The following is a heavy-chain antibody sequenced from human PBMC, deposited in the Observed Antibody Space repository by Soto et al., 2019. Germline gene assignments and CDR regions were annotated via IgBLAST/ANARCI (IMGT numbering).Heavy chain of an antibody. V-gene: IGHV1-2*04. CDR2: INPNSGGT. CDR1: GYTFTGYY. D-gene: IGHD2-2*01. J-gene: IGHJ3*02. CDR3: ARQSSTREVDAFDI. Sequence: ASVKVSCNASGYTFTGYYMHWVRQAPGQGLEWMGWINPNSGGTNYAQKFQGWVTMTRDTSISTAYMELSRLRSDDTAVYYCARQSSTREVDAFDIWGQGTMVTVSS.